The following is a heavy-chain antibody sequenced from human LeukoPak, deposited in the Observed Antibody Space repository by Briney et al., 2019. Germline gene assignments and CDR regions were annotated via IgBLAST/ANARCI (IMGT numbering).Heavy chain of an antibody. D-gene: IGHD3-22*01. CDR2: INPNSGGT. J-gene: IGHJ3*02. Sequence: ASVKVSCKASGYTFTGYYMPWVRQAPGQGLEWMGCINPNSGGTNYAQKFQGRVTMTRDTSNTAAYMELSRPRSDDTAVYYCARGRNYYDTSDFYEGDGFDIWDQGTMVTVSS. CDR3: ARGRNYYDTSDFYEGDGFDI. V-gene: IGHV1-2*02. CDR1: GYTFTGYY.